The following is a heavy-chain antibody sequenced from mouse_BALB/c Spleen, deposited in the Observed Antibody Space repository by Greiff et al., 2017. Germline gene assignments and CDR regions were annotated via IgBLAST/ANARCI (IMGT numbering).Heavy chain of an antibody. J-gene: IGHJ3*01. Sequence: EVQLQQSGAELVKPGASVKLSCTASGFNIKDTYMHSVKQRPEQGLEWIGRIDPANGNTKYDPKFQGKATITADTSSNTAYLQLSSLTSEDTAVYYCASDLLWAYWGQGTLVTVSA. D-gene: IGHD2-1*01. CDR3: ASDLLWAY. V-gene: IGHV14-3*02. CDR1: GFNIKDTY. CDR2: IDPANGNT.